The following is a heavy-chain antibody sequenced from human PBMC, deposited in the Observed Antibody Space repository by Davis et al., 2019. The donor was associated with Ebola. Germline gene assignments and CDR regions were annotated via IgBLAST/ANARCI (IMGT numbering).Heavy chain of an antibody. D-gene: IGHD2-2*02. CDR2: ILRESGST. CDR3: VRDMGVVTAAINY. J-gene: IGHJ4*02. CDR1: GFAFDDYA. V-gene: IGHV3-9*01. Sequence: SLKISCPASGFAFDDYAMHWVRQPPGKGLEWVSGILRESGSTGYLDSVRGRFTISRDYAKNSLYLQMNSLRPEDTALYYCVRDMGVVTAAINYWGQGALVTVSS.